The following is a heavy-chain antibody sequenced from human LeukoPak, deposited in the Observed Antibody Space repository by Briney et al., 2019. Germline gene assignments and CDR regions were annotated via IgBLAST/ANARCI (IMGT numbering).Heavy chain of an antibody. J-gene: IGHJ4*02. V-gene: IGHV3-23*01. D-gene: IGHD5-18*01. Sequence: PGGSLRLSCAASGFTFSSYAMNWVRQAPGKGLEWVSAISGSGGSTHYADSVKGRFTISRDNSKNTLYLQMNSLRAEDTAVYFCARNSEGFSYGQYYFAYWGQGTLVTVSS. CDR3: ARNSEGFSYGQYYFAY. CDR1: GFTFSSYA. CDR2: ISGSGGST.